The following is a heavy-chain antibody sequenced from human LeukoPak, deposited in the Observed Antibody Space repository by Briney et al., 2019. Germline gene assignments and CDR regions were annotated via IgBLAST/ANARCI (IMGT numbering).Heavy chain of an antibody. J-gene: IGHJ4*02. CDR3: AKDAEKYYYDGSGPGD. CDR2: ISWNSGSI. CDR1: GFTFDDYA. D-gene: IGHD3-22*01. V-gene: IGHV3-9*01. Sequence: GGSLRLSCAASGFTFDDYAMHWVRQAPGKGLEWVSGISWNSGSIGYADSVKGRFTISRDNAKNSLYLQMNSLRAEDTALYYCAKDAEKYYYDGSGPGDWGQGTLVTVSS.